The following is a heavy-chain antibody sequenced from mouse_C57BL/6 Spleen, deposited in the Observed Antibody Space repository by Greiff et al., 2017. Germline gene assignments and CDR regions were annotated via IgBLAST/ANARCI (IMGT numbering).Heavy chain of an antibody. Sequence: EVQLVESGGGLVKPGGSLKLSCAASGFTFSSYTMSWVRQTPEKRLEWVATISGGGGNTYYPDSVKGRFTISRDNAKNTLYLQMSSLRSEDPALYYCARHGHGFAYWGQGTLVTVSA. CDR3: ARHGHGFAY. CDR1: GFTFSSYT. V-gene: IGHV5-9*01. J-gene: IGHJ3*01. CDR2: ISGGGGNT. D-gene: IGHD6-1*01.